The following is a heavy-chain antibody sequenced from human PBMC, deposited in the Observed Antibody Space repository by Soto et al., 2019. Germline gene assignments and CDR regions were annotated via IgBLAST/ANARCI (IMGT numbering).Heavy chain of an antibody. CDR2: VSNSWST. Sequence: PSETLSLTCFVSGYSITAGGYYWSWIRHHPGKGPEWIGYVSNSWSTNYNPSLKSRVTISEDTSKSQFSLKVNSMTAADTAVYYGARYRREAVAGYTLDNGGQGMLVNVSS. CDR1: GYSITAGGYY. V-gene: IGHV4-61*08. D-gene: IGHD6-13*01. CDR3: ARYRREAVAGYTLDN. J-gene: IGHJ4*02.